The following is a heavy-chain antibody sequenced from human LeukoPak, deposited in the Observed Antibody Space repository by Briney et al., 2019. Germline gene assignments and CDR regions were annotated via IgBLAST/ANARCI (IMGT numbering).Heavy chain of an antibody. Sequence: PSETLSLTCTVSGGSISSSSYYWGWIRQPPGKGLEWIGSLYYSGSTYYNPSLRSRVTMSVDTSRSQFSLKLSSLTAADTAVYYCARLGQLSGATKGLIDYWGQGNLVTVSS. CDR1: GGSISSSSYY. V-gene: IGHV4-39*01. J-gene: IGHJ4*02. D-gene: IGHD6-13*01. CDR2: LYYSGST. CDR3: ARLGQLSGATKGLIDY.